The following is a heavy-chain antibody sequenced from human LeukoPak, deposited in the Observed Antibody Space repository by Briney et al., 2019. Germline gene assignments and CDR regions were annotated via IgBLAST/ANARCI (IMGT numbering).Heavy chain of an antibody. CDR1: GGSISSGGYY. CDR2: IYYSGST. J-gene: IGHJ4*02. Sequence: SETLSLTCTVSGGSISSGGYYWSWIRQHPGKGLEWIGYIYYSGSTYYNPSLKSRVTISVDTSKNQFSLKLSSVTAADTAVYNCARDSPDYGDYFDYWGQGTLVTVSS. V-gene: IGHV4-31*03. D-gene: IGHD4-17*01. CDR3: ARDSPDYGDYFDY.